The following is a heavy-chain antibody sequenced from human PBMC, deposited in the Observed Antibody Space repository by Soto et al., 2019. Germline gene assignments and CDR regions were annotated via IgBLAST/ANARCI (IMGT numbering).Heavy chain of an antibody. CDR1: GGSFSGYY. CDR3: ARGYRSVRDY. Sequence: QVQLQQWGAGLLKPSETLSLTCAVYGGSFSGYYWSWIRQPPGKGLEWIGEVNHSGSTNYNPSLKSRGTLSVDTSKNQCSLKLSSVTAADTAVYYCARGYRSVRDYWGQGTLVTVSS. J-gene: IGHJ4*02. CDR2: VNHSGST. D-gene: IGHD5-12*01. V-gene: IGHV4-34*01.